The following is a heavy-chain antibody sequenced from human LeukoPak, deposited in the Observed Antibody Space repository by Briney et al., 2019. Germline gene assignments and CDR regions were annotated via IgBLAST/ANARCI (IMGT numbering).Heavy chain of an antibody. CDR3: ASTVAARPA. J-gene: IGHJ5*02. V-gene: IGHV3-30-3*01. D-gene: IGHD6-6*01. Sequence: GGSLRLSCAASGFTFSSYAMHWVRQAPGKGLEWVAVISYDGSNKYYADSVKGRFTISRDNSKNTLYLQMNSLRAEDTAVYYCASTVAARPAWGQGTLVTVSS. CDR2: ISYDGSNK. CDR1: GFTFSSYA.